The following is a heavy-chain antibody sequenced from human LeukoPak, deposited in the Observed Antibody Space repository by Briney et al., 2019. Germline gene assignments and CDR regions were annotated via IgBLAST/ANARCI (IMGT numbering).Heavy chain of an antibody. Sequence: GASVKVSCKASGYPFTSYAMNWVRQAPGQGLEWMGMIYPRDGSTSYAQKFQGRVTVTRDTSTSTVHMELSGLRSEDTAVYYCARDQEGFDYWGQGTLVTVSS. CDR3: ARDQEGFDY. J-gene: IGHJ4*02. V-gene: IGHV1-46*01. CDR2: IYPRDGST. CDR1: GYPFTSYA.